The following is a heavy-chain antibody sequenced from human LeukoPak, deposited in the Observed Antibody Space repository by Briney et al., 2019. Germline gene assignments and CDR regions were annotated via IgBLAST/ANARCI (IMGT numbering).Heavy chain of an antibody. J-gene: IGHJ4*02. CDR3: AKGGGSSGYYRLDY. CDR1: GFTFDDYA. CDR2: ISWNSGSI. D-gene: IGHD3-22*01. V-gene: IGHV3-9*01. Sequence: GGSLRLSCAASGFTFDDYAMHWVRHAPGKGLEWVSGISWNSGSIGYADSVKGRFTISRDNAKNSLYLQMNSLRAEDTALYYCAKGGGSSGYYRLDYWGQGTLVTVSS.